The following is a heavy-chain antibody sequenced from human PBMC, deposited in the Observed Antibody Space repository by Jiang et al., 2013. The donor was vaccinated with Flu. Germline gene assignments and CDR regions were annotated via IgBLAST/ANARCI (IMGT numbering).Heavy chain of an antibody. D-gene: IGHD1-26*01. Sequence: GSGLVKPSETLSLTCTVSGGSISTYYWNWIRQPPGKGLEWIGYVSYSGSTNYNPSLKSRVTISVDTSKNQFSLNLSSVIAADTAVYYCARDERVVGAFDIWGQGTMVSVSS. CDR3: ARDERVVGAFDI. V-gene: IGHV4-59*13. CDR2: VSYSGST. CDR1: GGSISTYY. J-gene: IGHJ3*02.